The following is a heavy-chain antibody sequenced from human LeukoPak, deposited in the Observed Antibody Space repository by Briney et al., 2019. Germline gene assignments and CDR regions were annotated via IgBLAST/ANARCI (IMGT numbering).Heavy chain of an antibody. Sequence: PGGSLRLSCAASGFTFSSYAMSWVPQAPGKGLEWVSAISGSGGSAYYADSVKGRFTISRDNSKNTLYLQMNSLRAEVTAVYYCAKDPSYYYGSTEYYFDCWGQGTLVTVSS. CDR2: ISGSGGSA. J-gene: IGHJ4*02. CDR3: AKDPSYYYGSTEYYFDC. D-gene: IGHD3-10*01. V-gene: IGHV3-23*01. CDR1: GFTFSSYA.